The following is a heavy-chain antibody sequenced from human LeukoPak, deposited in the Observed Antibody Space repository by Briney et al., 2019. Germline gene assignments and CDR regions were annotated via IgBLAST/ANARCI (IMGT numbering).Heavy chain of an antibody. CDR2: IRYDGVNK. D-gene: IGHD6-6*01. J-gene: IGHJ4*02. Sequence: GGSLRLSCEASGFTFSSYGMHCVRQSPDRGLEWVAFIRYDGVNKWYAESVEGRFTISRDNSRNTVFLEMNSLRPEDTAVYYCAKDYIVSSSPIYYYDYWGQGALVTVSS. CDR1: GFTFSSYG. V-gene: IGHV3-30*02. CDR3: AKDYIVSSSPIYYYDY.